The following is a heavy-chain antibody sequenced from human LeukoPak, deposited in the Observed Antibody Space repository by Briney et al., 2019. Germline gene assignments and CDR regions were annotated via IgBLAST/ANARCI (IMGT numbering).Heavy chain of an antibody. J-gene: IGHJ4*02. Sequence: SETLSLTCAVYGGSFSGYYWSWIRQPPGKGLEWIGEINHSGSTNYNPSLKSRVTMSVDTSKNQFSLKLSSVTAADTAVYYCASSWYVYWGQGTLVTVSS. V-gene: IGHV4-34*01. CDR3: ASSWYVY. CDR2: INHSGST. D-gene: IGHD6-13*01. CDR1: GGSFSGYY.